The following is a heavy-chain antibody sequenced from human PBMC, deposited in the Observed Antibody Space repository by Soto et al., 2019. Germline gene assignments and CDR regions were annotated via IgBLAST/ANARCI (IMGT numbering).Heavy chain of an antibody. V-gene: IGHV3-66*01. CDR2: IYNDDST. D-gene: IGHD6-19*01. CDR1: GFTVSGNY. CDR3: ARDYNTAWSPWFDP. Sequence: GGSLRLSCSASGFTVSGNYMSWVRQAPGKGLEWVSVIYNDDSTSYADSVKGRFTISRDNSKSTLYLQMNSLTTEDTAVYYCARDYNTAWSPWFDPWGQGTLVTVSS. J-gene: IGHJ5*02.